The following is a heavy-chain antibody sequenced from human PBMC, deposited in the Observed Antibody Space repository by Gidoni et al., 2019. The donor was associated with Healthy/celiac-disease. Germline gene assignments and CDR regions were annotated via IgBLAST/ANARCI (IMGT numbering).Heavy chain of an antibody. J-gene: IGHJ4*02. V-gene: IGHV3-30*04. Sequence: QVQLVESGGGVVQPGRSPSLSCAASGFTFSSYAMHWVRQAPGKGLEWVAVISYDGSNKYYADSVKGRFTISRDNSKSTLYLQMNSLRAEDTAVYYCASEYCSSTSCYSKFDYWGQGTLVTVSS. CDR1: GFTFSSYA. CDR3: ASEYCSSTSCYSKFDY. D-gene: IGHD2-2*01. CDR2: ISYDGSNK.